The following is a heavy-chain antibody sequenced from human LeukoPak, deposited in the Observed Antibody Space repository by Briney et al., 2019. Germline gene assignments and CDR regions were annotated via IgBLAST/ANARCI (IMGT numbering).Heavy chain of an antibody. CDR1: GGSISSGGYY. Sequence: SETLSLTCTVSGGSISSGGYYWSWIRQHPGKGLEWIGYIYYSGSTYYNPSLKSRVTISVDTSKNQFSLKLSSVTAADTAVYYCARACSSTSCYKGGFDPWGQGTLVTVSS. V-gene: IGHV4-31*03. CDR3: ARACSSTSCYKGGFDP. CDR2: IYYSGST. J-gene: IGHJ5*02. D-gene: IGHD2-2*02.